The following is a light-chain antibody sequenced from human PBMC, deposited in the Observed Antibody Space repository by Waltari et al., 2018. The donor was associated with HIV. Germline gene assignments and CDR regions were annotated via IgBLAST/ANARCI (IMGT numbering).Light chain of an antibody. Sequence: QSVLTQPPSVSGAPGRSVIITCAGNSSNIGAPYDVHWYQQLQGAAPKLLISVNTNRPSAFRDRLPFSKSGTSASLAITGLQAGDEADYYCQSYDSGLRASVFGGGTKLTVL. CDR3: QSYDSGLRASV. J-gene: IGLJ3*02. CDR2: VNT. V-gene: IGLV1-40*01. CDR1: SSNIGAPYD.